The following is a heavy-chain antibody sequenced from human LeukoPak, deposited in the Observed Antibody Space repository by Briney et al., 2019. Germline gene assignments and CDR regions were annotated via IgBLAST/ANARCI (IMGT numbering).Heavy chain of an antibody. J-gene: IGHJ3*02. CDR1: GFTVSSNY. D-gene: IGHD3-10*01. V-gene: IGHV3-11*04. Sequence: GGSLRLSCAASGFTVSSNYMSWVRQAPGKGLEWISYISDSGSAIYYADSVKGRFTISRDNAKNSLYLQMNSLRAEETALYYCARGVPPRAFDIWGQGTVVTVSS. CDR3: ARGVPPRAFDI. CDR2: ISDSGSAI.